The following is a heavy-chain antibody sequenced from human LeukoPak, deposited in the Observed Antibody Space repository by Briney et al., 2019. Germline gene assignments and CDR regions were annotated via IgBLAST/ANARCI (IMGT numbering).Heavy chain of an antibody. CDR1: GYTFTSYY. J-gene: IGHJ6*03. CDR2: INPSGGST. Sequence: ASVKVSCKASGYTFTSYYMHWVRQAPGQGREWMGIINPSGGSTSYAQKFQGRVTMTRDMSTSTVYMELSSLRSEDTAVYYCARGFRERSNYYYYYYMDVWGKGTTVTVSS. V-gene: IGHV1-46*01. CDR3: ARGFRERSNYYYYYYMDV. D-gene: IGHD3-10*01.